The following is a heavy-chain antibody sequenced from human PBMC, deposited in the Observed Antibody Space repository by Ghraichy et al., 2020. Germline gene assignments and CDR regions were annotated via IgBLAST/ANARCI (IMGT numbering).Heavy chain of an antibody. V-gene: IGHV3-74*01. D-gene: IGHD2-15*01. J-gene: IGHJ4*02. CDR3: ARGAARNFDY. CDR1: GFTFSSFW. CDR2: INSDGRST. Sequence: GESLNISCAASGFTFSSFWMHRVRQAPGKGLVWVSRINSDGRSTTYADSVEGRFTISRDNAKNTLYLQMNSLRAEDTAVYFCARGAARNFDYWGQGTLVTVSS.